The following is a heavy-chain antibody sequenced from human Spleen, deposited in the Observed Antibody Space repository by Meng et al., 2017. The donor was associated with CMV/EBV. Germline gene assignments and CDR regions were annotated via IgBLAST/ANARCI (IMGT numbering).Heavy chain of an antibody. J-gene: IGHJ3*02. D-gene: IGHD3-3*01. V-gene: IGHV1-18*01. CDR1: GYTFTSYG. Sequence: ASVKVSCKASGYTFTSYGINWVRQAPGQGLEWMGWSSANNGNTNYAQKFQGRVTMTTDTSTTTAYMELRSLRSDDTAVYYCARHVTIFGVVIQTHDAFDIWGQGTMVTVSS. CDR2: SSANNGNT. CDR3: ARHVTIFGVVIQTHDAFDI.